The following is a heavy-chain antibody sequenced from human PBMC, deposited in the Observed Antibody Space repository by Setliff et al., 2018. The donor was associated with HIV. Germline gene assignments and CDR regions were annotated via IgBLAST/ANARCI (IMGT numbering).Heavy chain of an antibody. CDR1: GFTFTSSA. J-gene: IGHJ4*02. CDR3: ARPQHIYDYSSDDY. CDR2: IVVGSGNK. Sequence: GASVKVSCKASGFTFTSSAVQWVRQARGQRLEWIGWIVVGSGNKNYAQKFQERVTIPRDMSTSTAYMELSSLRSEDTAVSYCARPQHIYDYSSDDYWGQGTLVTVAS. D-gene: IGHD3-16*01. V-gene: IGHV1-58*01.